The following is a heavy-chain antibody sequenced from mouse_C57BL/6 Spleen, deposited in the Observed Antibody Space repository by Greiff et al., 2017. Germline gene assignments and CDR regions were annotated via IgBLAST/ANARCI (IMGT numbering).Heavy chain of an antibody. D-gene: IGHD1-3*01. CDR1: GYTFTSYW. CDR2: IDPSDSYT. V-gene: IGHV1-69*01. CDR3: ARGGTKDFDY. J-gene: IGHJ2*01. Sequence: QVQLQQPGAELVMPGASVKLSCKASGYTFTSYWMHWVKQRPGQGLEWIGEIDPSDSYTNYNQKFKGKSTLTVDKSSSTAYMQLSSLTSEDSAVYYCARGGTKDFDYGGQGTTLTVSS.